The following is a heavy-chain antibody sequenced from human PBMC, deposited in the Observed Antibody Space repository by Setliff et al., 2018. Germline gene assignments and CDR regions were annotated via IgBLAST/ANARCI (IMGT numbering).Heavy chain of an antibody. CDR1: SGSFSGYY. CDR2: INHSGNT. J-gene: IGHJ4*02. CDR3: ARGHPPSDSSGYYYAY. Sequence: KASETLSLTCAVYSGSFSGYYWSWIRQPPGKGLEWIGEINHSGNTNYNPSLKSRVTISVDTSKNQISLKLSSVTAADTAVYYCARGHPPSDSSGYYYAYWGQGTLVTVSS. D-gene: IGHD3-22*01. V-gene: IGHV4-34*01.